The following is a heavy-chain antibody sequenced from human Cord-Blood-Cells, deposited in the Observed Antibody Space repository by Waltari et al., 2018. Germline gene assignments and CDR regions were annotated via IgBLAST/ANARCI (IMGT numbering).Heavy chain of an antibody. D-gene: IGHD4-4*01. J-gene: IGHJ4*02. CDR2: INAGNGNT. Sequence: QVQLVQSGAEVKKPGASVKVSCKASGYTFTSYAMHWVRQAPGQRLEWMGWINAGNGNTKYSQKFQGRVTITRDTSASTAYMELSSLRSEDTAVYYCARDPTYSNYYFDYWGQGTLVTVSS. CDR3: ARDPTYSNYYFDY. V-gene: IGHV1-3*01. CDR1: GYTFTSYA.